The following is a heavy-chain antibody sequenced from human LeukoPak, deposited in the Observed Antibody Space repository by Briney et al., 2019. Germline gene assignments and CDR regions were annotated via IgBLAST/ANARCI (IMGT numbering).Heavy chain of an antibody. CDR1: GDFITAYY. Sequence: SETLSLTCTVSGDFITAYYWRWIRQPPGKGLEWIGYVYYTGSTEYNPSLRSRVTISLEMSNHQFSLNLTSVTAADTAVYYCASNTGTVFDYWGQGALVTVSS. D-gene: IGHD7-27*01. CDR3: ASNTGTVFDY. J-gene: IGHJ4*02. CDR2: VYYTGST. V-gene: IGHV4-59*01.